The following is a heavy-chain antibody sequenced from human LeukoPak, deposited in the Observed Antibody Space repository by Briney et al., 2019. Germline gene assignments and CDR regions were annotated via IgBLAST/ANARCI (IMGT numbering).Heavy chain of an antibody. V-gene: IGHV1-18*01. CDR1: GYTFTSYG. D-gene: IGHD5-18*01. CDR3: ARAYSYGSDYHYGMDV. Sequence: GASVKVSCKASGYTFTSYGISWVRQAPGQGLEWMGWISGYNGNTKYAHKVQGRVTMTTDTSTGTAYMELRSLRSDDTAVYYCARAYSYGSDYHYGMDVWGQGTTVTVSS. J-gene: IGHJ6*02. CDR2: ISGYNGNT.